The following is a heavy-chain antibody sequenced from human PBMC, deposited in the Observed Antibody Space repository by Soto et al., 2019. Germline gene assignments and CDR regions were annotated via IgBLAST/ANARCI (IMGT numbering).Heavy chain of an antibody. V-gene: IGHV3-21*01. CDR2: ISSSSSYI. CDR1: GFTFSSYA. J-gene: IGHJ4*02. CDR3: ARDRQYYDFWSGYRDTADY. D-gene: IGHD3-3*01. Sequence: GSLRLSCAASGFTFSSYAMHWVRQAPGKGLEWVSSISSSSSYIYYADSVKGRFTISRDNAKNSLYLQMNSLRAEDTAVYYCARDRQYYDFWSGYRDTADYWGQGTLVTVSS.